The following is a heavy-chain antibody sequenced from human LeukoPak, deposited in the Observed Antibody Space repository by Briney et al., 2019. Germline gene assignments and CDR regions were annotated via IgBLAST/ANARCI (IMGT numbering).Heavy chain of an antibody. CDR3: ARDSSYSSSLYYFEY. V-gene: IGHV1-2*02. J-gene: IGHJ4*02. CDR2: INPHSGGT. CDR1: GYTFTDYY. Sequence: ASVKVSCKASGYTFTDYYMHWVRQAPGQGFEWMGWINPHSGGTNYAQKFQGRVTMTRDTSISTVYMEVSRLRSDDTAVYYCARDSSYSSSLYYFEYWGQGTLVTVSS. D-gene: IGHD6-6*01.